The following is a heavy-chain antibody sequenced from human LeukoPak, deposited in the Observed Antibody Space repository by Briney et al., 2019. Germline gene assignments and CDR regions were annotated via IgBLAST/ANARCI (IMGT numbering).Heavy chain of an antibody. CDR2: INPNSGDT. CDR1: GYTFTGYF. CDR3: ARSVTSAWSHNDF. J-gene: IGHJ4*02. Sequence: ASVKVSCKASGYTFTGYFMHWVRQAPGQGLEWMGWINPNSGDTTYAQTFQVRVTMTRDTSITTAYMELGRLRSDVTAVYYCARSVTSAWSHNDFWGQGTLVTVSS. D-gene: IGHD6-19*01. V-gene: IGHV1-2*02.